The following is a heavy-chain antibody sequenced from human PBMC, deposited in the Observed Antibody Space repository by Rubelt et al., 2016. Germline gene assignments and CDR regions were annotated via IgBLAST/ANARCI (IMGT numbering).Heavy chain of an antibody. Sequence: QVQLQESGPGLVKPSDTLSLTCAVSGYSISSTNWWGWIRQPPGKGLEWIGYIYYSGTTYYNPSLKSRVTMSLETSKTQFSLIPSAVTDVDTAVYSCARDYRNYYYGMDVWGQGTTVTVSS. CDR3: ARDYRNYYYGMDV. CDR2: IYYSGTT. CDR1: GYSISSTNW. J-gene: IGHJ6*02. V-gene: IGHV4-28*03.